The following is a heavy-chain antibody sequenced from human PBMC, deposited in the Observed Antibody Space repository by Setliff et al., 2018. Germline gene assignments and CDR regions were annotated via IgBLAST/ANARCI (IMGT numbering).Heavy chain of an antibody. D-gene: IGHD2-15*01. V-gene: IGHV3-33*08. CDR1: GFTFSTYR. CDR3: ARTCSGSGCYAGLES. CDR2: IWDDGVKK. J-gene: IGHJ4*02. Sequence: PGGSLRLSCAASGFTFSTYRMHWVRQAPGKGLEWVAVIWDDGVKKYHADSVKGRFTISRDNSKNTLYLQMNSLRAEDTAVYYCARTCSGSGCYAGLESWGQGTPVTVSS.